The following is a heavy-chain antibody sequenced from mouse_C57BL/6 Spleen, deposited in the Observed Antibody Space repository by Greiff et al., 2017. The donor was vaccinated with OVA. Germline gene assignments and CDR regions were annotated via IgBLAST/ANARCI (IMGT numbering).Heavy chain of an antibody. Sequence: QVQLKESGPELVKPGASVKISCKASGYAFSSSWMNWVKQRPGKGLEWIGRIYPGDGDTNYNGKFKGKATLTADKSSSTAYMQLSSLTSEDSAVYFCARWGWLLHAMDYWGQGTSVTVSS. V-gene: IGHV1-82*01. CDR2: IYPGDGDT. D-gene: IGHD2-3*01. J-gene: IGHJ4*01. CDR3: ARWGWLLHAMDY. CDR1: GYAFSSSW.